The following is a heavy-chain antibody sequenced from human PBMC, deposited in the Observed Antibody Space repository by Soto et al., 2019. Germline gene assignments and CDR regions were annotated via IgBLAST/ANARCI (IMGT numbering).Heavy chain of an antibody. CDR3: AKGVRYDYVWGSYRYKGDY. J-gene: IGHJ4*02. CDR1: GFTFSSYA. V-gene: IGHV3-23*01. D-gene: IGHD3-16*02. CDR2: ISGSGGST. Sequence: HPGGSLRLSCAASGFTFSSYAMSWVRQAPGKGLEWVSAISGSGGSTYYADSVKGRFTISRDNSKNTLYLQMNSLRAEDTAVYYCAKGVRYDYVWGSYRYKGDYWGQGTLVTVSS.